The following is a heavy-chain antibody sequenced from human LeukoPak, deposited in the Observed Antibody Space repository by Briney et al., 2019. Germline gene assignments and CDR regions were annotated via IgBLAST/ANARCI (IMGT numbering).Heavy chain of an antibody. CDR2: ISGSGGST. CDR1: GFTFSSYN. CDR3: SRRSGVAVAGAFDF. D-gene: IGHD6-19*01. Sequence: GGSLRLSCAASGFTFSSYNMNWVRQAPGKGLEWVSAISGSGGSTYYADSLKGRFTISRDNSNNTHYLQINSLTADETHGYFFSRRSGVAVAGAFDFWGKGTLVTVSS. V-gene: IGHV3-23*01. J-gene: IGHJ4*02.